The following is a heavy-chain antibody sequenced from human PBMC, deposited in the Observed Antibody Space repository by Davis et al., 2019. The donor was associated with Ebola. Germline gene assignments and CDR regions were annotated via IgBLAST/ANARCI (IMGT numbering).Heavy chain of an antibody. D-gene: IGHD4-17*01. CDR2: IYSRGTT. V-gene: IGHV3-66*04. J-gene: IGHJ2*01. CDR1: GFTFSSYS. Sequence: PGGSLRLSCAASGFTFSSYSMNWIRQAPGKGLEWVAVIYSRGTTYYADSVKGRFTISRDNSKNTLYLQMNGLRVEDTAIYYCARHVYGDFWFFDLWGRGTRVTVSS. CDR3: ARHVYGDFWFFDL.